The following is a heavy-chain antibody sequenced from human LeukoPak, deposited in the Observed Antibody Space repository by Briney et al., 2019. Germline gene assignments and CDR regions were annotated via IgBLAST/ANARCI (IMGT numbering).Heavy chain of an antibody. CDR2: ISSSGGST. Sequence: PWGSLRLSCAASGFTFSSYAMSWVRQAPGKGLEWVSAISSSGGSTYYADSVKGRFTISRDNPKNTLYLQMNSLRAEDTAVYYCAKGPDHGSIDYWGQGTLVTVSS. CDR3: AKGPDHGSIDY. J-gene: IGHJ4*02. CDR1: GFTFSSYA. D-gene: IGHD1-14*01. V-gene: IGHV3-23*01.